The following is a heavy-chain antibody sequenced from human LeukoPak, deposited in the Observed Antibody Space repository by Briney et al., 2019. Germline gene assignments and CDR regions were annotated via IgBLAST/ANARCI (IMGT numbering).Heavy chain of an antibody. V-gene: IGHV1-2*02. J-gene: IGHJ3*02. Sequence: GASVKVSCKTSGYTFSNFGINWVRQAPGQGLEWMGWINPNSGGTNYAQKFQGRVTMTRDTSISTAYMELSRLTSDDTAVYYCARDPPIGGADVFDIWGQGTMVTVSS. CDR1: GYTFSNFG. D-gene: IGHD3-10*01. CDR3: ARDPPIGGADVFDI. CDR2: INPNSGGT.